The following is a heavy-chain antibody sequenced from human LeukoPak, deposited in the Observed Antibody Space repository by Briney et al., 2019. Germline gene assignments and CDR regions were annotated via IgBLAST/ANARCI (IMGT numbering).Heavy chain of an antibody. V-gene: IGHV1-69*13. CDR2: IIPIFGTA. CDR1: GGTFSSYA. D-gene: IGHD5-12*01. CDR3: ASAPGYSGYGGAFDY. J-gene: IGHJ4*02. Sequence: SVKVSCKASGGTFSSYAISWVRQAPGQGLEWMGGIIPIFGTANYAQKFQGRVTITADESTSTAYMELSSLRSEDTAVYHCASAPGYSGYGGAFDYWGQGTLVTVSS.